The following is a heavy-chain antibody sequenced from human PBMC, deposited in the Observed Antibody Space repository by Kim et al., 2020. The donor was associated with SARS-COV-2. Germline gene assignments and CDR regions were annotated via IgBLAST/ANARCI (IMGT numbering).Heavy chain of an antibody. CDR2: IHRVGTI. Sequence: SETLSLTCSVSGGSISSGDFWWAWIRQPPGKGLEWIASIHRVGTIYYTPSLESRVTISMDTSKNQFSLRMTSVTAADTTVYYCVRQLATNWWSFESWG. CDR1: GGSISSGDFW. V-gene: IGHV4-39*01. CDR3: VRQLATNWWSFES. J-gene: IGHJ4*01. D-gene: IGHD2-8*02.